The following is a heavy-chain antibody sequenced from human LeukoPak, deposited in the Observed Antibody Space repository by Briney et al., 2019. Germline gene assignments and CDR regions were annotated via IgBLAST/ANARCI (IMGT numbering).Heavy chain of an antibody. D-gene: IGHD3-10*01. CDR2: INPSGGST. J-gene: IGHJ4*02. V-gene: IGHV1-46*01. CDR3: ARVWDFGSGTYSFGY. CDR1: GYTFTNYY. Sequence: ASVKVSCKASGYTFTNYYMSWVRQAPGQGLEWMGIINPSGGSTSYALKFQGRVTMTRDTSTSTVYMELSSLRSEDTAVYYCARVWDFGSGTYSFGYWGQGTLVTVSS.